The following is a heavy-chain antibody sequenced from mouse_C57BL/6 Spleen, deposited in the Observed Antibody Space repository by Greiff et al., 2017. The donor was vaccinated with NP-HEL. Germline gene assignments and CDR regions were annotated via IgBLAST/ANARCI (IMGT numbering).Heavy chain of an antibody. CDR2: IDPENGDT. J-gene: IGHJ2*01. CDR1: GFNIKDDY. Sequence: EVQLQQPGAELVRPGASVKLSCTASGFNIKDDYMHWVKQRPEQGLEWIGWIDPENGDTEYASKFQGKATITADTSSNTAYLQLSSLTSEDTAVYYCLITTVVATNFDYWGQGTTLTVSS. D-gene: IGHD1-1*01. V-gene: IGHV14-4*01. CDR3: LITTVVATNFDY.